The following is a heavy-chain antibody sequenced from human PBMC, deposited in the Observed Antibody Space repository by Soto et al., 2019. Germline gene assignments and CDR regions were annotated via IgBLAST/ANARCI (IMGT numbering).Heavy chain of an antibody. CDR1: RFTFSSYG. V-gene: IGHV3-30*18. D-gene: IGHD3-3*01. J-gene: IGHJ6*02. CDR3: AKDRQHYDFWSGYYPYYYGMDV. CDR2: ISYDGSNK. Sequence: GSLRLSCAASRFTFSSYGMHWVRQAPGKGLEWVAVISYDGSNKYYADSVKGRFTISRDNSKNTLYLQMNSLRAEDTAVYYCAKDRQHYDFWSGYYPYYYGMDVWGQGTTVTVSS.